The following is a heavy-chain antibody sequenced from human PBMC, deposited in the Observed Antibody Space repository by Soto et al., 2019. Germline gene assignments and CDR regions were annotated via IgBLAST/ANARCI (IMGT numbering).Heavy chain of an antibody. D-gene: IGHD4-17*01. V-gene: IGHV3-33*01. J-gene: IGHJ6*02. CDR1: GFTFSSYG. CDR3: AIEGDGVYYYYGMDV. Sequence: QVQLVESGGGVVQPGRSLRLSCAASGFTFSSYGMHRVRQAPGKGLEWVAVIWYDGSNKYYADSVKGRFTISRDNYKKTLYLQMNSLRAEDTAVYYCAIEGDGVYYYYGMDVWGQGTTVTVSS. CDR2: IWYDGSNK.